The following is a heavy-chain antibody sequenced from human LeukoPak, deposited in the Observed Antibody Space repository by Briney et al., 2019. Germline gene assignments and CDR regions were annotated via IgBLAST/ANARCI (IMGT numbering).Heavy chain of an antibody. Sequence: PGGSLRLSCAASGFNFIDYSMNWVRQAPGKGLEWISYIGISSGNTKYADSVKGRFTISRDKARNSLYLQMNSLRVEDTATYYCARDHRSAFDNWGHGTLVTVSS. J-gene: IGHJ4*01. CDR2: IGISSGNT. CDR1: GFNFIDYS. V-gene: IGHV3-48*01. CDR3: ARDHRSAFDN.